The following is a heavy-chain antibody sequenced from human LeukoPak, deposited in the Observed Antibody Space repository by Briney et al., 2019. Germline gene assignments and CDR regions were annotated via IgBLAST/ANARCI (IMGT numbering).Heavy chain of an antibody. V-gene: IGHV4-34*01. J-gene: IGHJ4*02. CDR1: GGPFSGYY. CDR3: ARGQTKDYFDTSGYY. D-gene: IGHD3-22*01. CDR2: IDHSGST. Sequence: SETLSLTCALYGGPFSGYYWTWIRQPPGKGLEWIGEIDHSGSTNYNPSLKSRVTISGDTSKNHFPLRLSSLTAADSAVYYCARGQTKDYFDTSGYYWSQGTLVTVSS.